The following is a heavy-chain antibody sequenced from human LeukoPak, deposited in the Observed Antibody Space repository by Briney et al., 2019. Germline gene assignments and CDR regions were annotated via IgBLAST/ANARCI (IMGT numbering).Heavy chain of an antibody. D-gene: IGHD2/OR15-2a*01. CDR1: GFNFGVYG. CDR2: IGHDGQYL. Sequence: GTSLRLSCAAAGFNFGVYGMHWVRQAPGKGLEWVGVIGHDGQYLKYVDSVRGLCTMSTNTSGNTLDLQMKGLRIEDTAVYYCSKDRFQGPIKGGFDLWGQGTLVTVSS. V-gene: IGHV3-33*06. J-gene: IGHJ5*02. CDR3: SKDRFQGPIKGGFDL.